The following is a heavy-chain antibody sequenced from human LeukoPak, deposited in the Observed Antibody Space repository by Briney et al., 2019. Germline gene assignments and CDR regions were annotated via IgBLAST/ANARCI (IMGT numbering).Heavy chain of an antibody. Sequence: SVKVSCKASGGTFSSYAISWVRQAPGQGLEWRGWIIPIFGTANYAQKFQGRVTITTDESTSTAYMELSSLRSEDTAVYYCARSYYYDSSGYPFYYYYYMDVWGKGTTVTVSS. V-gene: IGHV1-69*05. J-gene: IGHJ6*03. D-gene: IGHD3-22*01. CDR2: IIPIFGTA. CDR1: GGTFSSYA. CDR3: ARSYYYDSSGYPFYYYYYMDV.